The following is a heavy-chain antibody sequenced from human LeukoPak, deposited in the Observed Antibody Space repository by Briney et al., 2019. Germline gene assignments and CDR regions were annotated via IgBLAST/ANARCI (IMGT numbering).Heavy chain of an antibody. Sequence: PSETLSLTCAVYGGSFSGYYWSWIRQPPGKGLEWIGEINHSGSTNYNPSLKSRVTISVDTSKNQFSLKLSSVTAADTAVYFCAKDRLGGPYFFHYWGQGTLVTVSS. CDR1: GGSFSGYY. CDR3: AKDRLGGPYFFHY. D-gene: IGHD3-16*01. CDR2: INHSGST. J-gene: IGHJ4*02. V-gene: IGHV4-34*01.